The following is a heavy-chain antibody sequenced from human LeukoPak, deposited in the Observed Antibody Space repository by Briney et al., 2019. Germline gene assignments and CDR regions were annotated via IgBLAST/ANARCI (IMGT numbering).Heavy chain of an antibody. CDR2: IYHSGST. D-gene: IGHD5-12*01. CDR3: ARSPGYGTSYYFDY. J-gene: IGHJ4*02. CDR1: GYSISSGYY. Sequence: SETLSLTCTVSGYSISSGYYWGWIRQPPGKGLEWIGTIYHSGSTNYNPSLKSRVTISVDKSKNQFSLKLSSVTAADTAVYYCARSPGYGTSYYFDYWGQGTLVTVSS. V-gene: IGHV4-38-2*02.